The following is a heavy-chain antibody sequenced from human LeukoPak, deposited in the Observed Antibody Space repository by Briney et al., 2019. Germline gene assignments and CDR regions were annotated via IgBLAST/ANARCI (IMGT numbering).Heavy chain of an antibody. J-gene: IGHJ2*01. CDR1: GGSISSGDYF. CDR3: ARGGNRSPYWYFDL. CDR2: INHSGST. V-gene: IGHV4-4*02. D-gene: IGHD1-14*01. Sequence: PSATLSLTCSVSGGSISSGDYFRTWIRQPPGKGLEWIGEINHSGSTNYNPSLQSRVTMSLATSKNQFSLKLSSVTAADTAVYYCARGGNRSPYWYFDLWGRGTLVTVSS.